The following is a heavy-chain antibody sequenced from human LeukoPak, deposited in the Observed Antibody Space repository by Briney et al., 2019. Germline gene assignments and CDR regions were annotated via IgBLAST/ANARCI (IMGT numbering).Heavy chain of an antibody. CDR2: IYPGDSDT. CDR1: GYSFTSYW. V-gene: IGHV5-51*01. J-gene: IGHJ6*03. Sequence: GESLKISCKGSGYSFTSYWIGWVRQMPGKGLEWMGIIYPGDSDTRYSPAFQGQVTISADKSISTAYLQWSSLKASDTAMYYCARLSPVVPAATGGSLHVWRKPTTVAVSS. CDR3: ARLSPVVPAATGGSLHV. D-gene: IGHD2-2*01.